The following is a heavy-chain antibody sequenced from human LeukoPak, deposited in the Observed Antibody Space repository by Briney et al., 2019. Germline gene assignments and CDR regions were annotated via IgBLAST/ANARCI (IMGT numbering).Heavy chain of an antibody. CDR1: GFTFSSYG. D-gene: IGHD6-19*01. CDR3: AKDVIAGYSSGWYGMDV. J-gene: IGHJ6*02. Sequence: GGSLRLSCAASGFTFSSYGMHWARQAPGKGLEWVAVISYDGSNKYYADSVKGRFTISRDNSKNTLYLQMNSPRAEDTAVYDCAKDVIAGYSSGWYGMDVWGQGTTVTVSS. CDR2: ISYDGSNK. V-gene: IGHV3-30*18.